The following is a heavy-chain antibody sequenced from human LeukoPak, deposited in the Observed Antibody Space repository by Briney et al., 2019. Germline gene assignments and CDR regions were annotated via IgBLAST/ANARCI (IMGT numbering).Heavy chain of an antibody. D-gene: IGHD3-22*01. J-gene: IGHJ4*02. CDR1: GYSISSGYY. CDR2: IYHSGST. Sequence: PSETLSLTCAVSGYSISSGYYWGWMRQPPGKGLEWIGSIYHSGSTYYNPSLKSRVTISVDTSKNKFSLKLSSVTAADTAVYYCARHGDYYDFDYWGQGTLVTVSS. CDR3: ARHGDYYDFDY. V-gene: IGHV4-38-2*01.